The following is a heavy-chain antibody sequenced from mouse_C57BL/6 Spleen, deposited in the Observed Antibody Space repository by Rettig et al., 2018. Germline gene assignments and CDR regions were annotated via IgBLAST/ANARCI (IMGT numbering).Heavy chain of an antibody. CDR1: GYAFSNYW. CDR2: IYPGDGDT. J-gene: IGHJ3*01. Sequence: QIHLQQSGAELVKPGASVKISCEASGYAFSNYWMNWVKQRPGKGLEWIGQIYPGDGDTNYNGKFKDKASLTADKSSSTAYMQLSSLTSEDSAVYFCARGAYWGQGTLVTVSA. CDR3: ARGAY. V-gene: IGHV1-80*01.